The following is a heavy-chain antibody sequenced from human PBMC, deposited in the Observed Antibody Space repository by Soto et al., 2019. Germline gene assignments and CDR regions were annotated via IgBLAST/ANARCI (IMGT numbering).Heavy chain of an antibody. Sequence: HPGGSLRLSCAASGFTFSDYAMSWVRQAPGKGLEWVSGISSGAVSTTYADSVKGRFFISRDNSKHTLYLQLNSLRAEDTALYRCSKLTLYASGRLDYWGKGTLVIVSS. CDR2: ISSGAVST. CDR1: GFTFSDYA. V-gene: IGHV3-23*01. CDR3: SKLTLYASGRLDY. J-gene: IGHJ4*02. D-gene: IGHD3-10*01.